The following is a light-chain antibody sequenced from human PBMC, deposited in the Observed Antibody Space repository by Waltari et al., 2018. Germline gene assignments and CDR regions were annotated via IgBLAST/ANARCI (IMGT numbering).Light chain of an antibody. CDR3: QAWDNFTVA. Sequence: SYELTQPPSVSVSPGQTASISCSGDELGDKYACWYRQKPGQSPVLVLYQDTKRPSGIPGRFSGSNSGIPAALTIRGTQPVDEADYYCQAWDNFTVAFGGGTKLSVL. CDR2: QDT. J-gene: IGLJ2*01. CDR1: ELGDKY. V-gene: IGLV3-1*01.